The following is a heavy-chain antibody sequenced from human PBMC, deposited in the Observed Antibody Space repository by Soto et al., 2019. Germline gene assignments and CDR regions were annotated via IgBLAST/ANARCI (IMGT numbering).Heavy chain of an antibody. V-gene: IGHV1-58*01. J-gene: IGHJ4*02. CDR1: GFTFTSSA. CDR2: IVVGSGNT. Sequence: SVKVSCKASGFTFTSSAVQRGRQARGQRLEWIGWIVVGSGNTNYAQQFQERVTITRDMSTSTAYMELSSLRSEDTAVYYCAAHRYDSSVRDVYWGQGTLVTVSS. CDR3: AAHRYDSSVRDVY. D-gene: IGHD3-22*01.